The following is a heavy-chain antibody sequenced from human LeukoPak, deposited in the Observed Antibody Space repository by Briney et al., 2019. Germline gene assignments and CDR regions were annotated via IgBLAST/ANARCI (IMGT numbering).Heavy chain of an antibody. CDR2: ISSSSSYT. D-gene: IGHD3-22*01. CDR1: GFTFSSYS. CDR3: ARGENYYDSSGYHSLFDY. Sequence: KTGGSLRLSCAASGFTFSSYSMNWVRQAPGKGLEWVSSISSSSSYTYYADSVKGRFTISRDNSKNTLYLQMSSLRAEDTAVYYCARGENYYDSSGYHSLFDYWGQGTLVTVSS. V-gene: IGHV3-21*01. J-gene: IGHJ4*02.